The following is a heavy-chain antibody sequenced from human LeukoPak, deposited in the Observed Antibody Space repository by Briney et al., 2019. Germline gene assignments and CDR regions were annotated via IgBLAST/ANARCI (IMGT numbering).Heavy chain of an antibody. Sequence: PPETLSLTCTVSGGSISLYYWTWIRQSPGKGLEWIGYNSSSGNTNYNPSLKSRVTISVDMSKNQFSLRLSSVTAADTAVYYCARAGSGWSFDYWGQGTLVTVSS. V-gene: IGHV4-59*01. CDR1: GGSISLYY. CDR3: ARAGSGWSFDY. D-gene: IGHD6-19*01. CDR2: NSSSGNT. J-gene: IGHJ4*02.